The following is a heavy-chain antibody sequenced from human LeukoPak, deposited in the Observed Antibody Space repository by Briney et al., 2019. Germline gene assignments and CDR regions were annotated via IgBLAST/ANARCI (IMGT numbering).Heavy chain of an antibody. D-gene: IGHD6-13*01. Sequence: SETLSLTCAVYGGSFSGYYWSWIRQPPGKGLEWIGEINHSGSTNYNPSLKSRVTISVDTSKNQFSLKLSSVTAADTAVYYCASGLVGAVFDYWGQGTLVTVSS. V-gene: IGHV4-34*01. CDR3: ASGLVGAVFDY. CDR1: GGSFSGYY. CDR2: INHSGST. J-gene: IGHJ4*02.